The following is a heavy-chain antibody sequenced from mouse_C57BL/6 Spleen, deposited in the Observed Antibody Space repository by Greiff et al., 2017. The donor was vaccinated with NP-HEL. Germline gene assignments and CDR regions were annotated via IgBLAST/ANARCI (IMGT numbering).Heavy chain of an antibody. CDR2: INPGSGGT. CDR3: ARDWEGSWFAY. J-gene: IGHJ3*01. Sequence: QVQLQQSGAELVRPGPSVKVSCKASGYAFTNYLIEWVKQRPGQGLEWIGVINPGSGGTNYNEKFKGKATLTADKSSSTAYMQLSSLTSEDSAVYFCARDWEGSWFAYWGQGTLVTVSA. CDR1: GYAFTNYL. D-gene: IGHD4-1*01. V-gene: IGHV1-54*01.